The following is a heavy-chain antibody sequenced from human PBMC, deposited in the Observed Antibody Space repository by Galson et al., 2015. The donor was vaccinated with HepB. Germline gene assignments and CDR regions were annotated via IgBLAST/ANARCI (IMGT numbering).Heavy chain of an antibody. CDR1: GFTFGDYA. CDR3: TRESALGITGTTEGFDAFDI. D-gene: IGHD1-7*01. Sequence: SLRLSCAASGFTFGDYAMSWFRQAPGKGLEWVGFIRSKAYGGTTEYAASVKGRFTISRDDSKSIAYLQMNSLKTEDTAVYYCTRESALGITGTTEGFDAFDIWGQGTMVTVSS. J-gene: IGHJ3*02. CDR2: IRSKAYGGTT. V-gene: IGHV3-49*03.